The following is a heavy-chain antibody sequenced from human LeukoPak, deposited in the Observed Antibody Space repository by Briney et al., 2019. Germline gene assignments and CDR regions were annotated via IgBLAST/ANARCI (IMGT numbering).Heavy chain of an antibody. CDR1: GFTFSSYS. V-gene: IGHV3-48*02. Sequence: GGSLRLSCAASGFTFSSYSVIWARQAPGKGLEWVSYVSSSGTTTYYADSVKGRFTISRDNGKNLVSLQMNSLRNEDTAVYYCARADRDGNKRFLDWGQGTLVTVSS. J-gene: IGHJ4*02. CDR3: ARADRDGNKRFLD. CDR2: VSSSGTTT. D-gene: IGHD5-24*01.